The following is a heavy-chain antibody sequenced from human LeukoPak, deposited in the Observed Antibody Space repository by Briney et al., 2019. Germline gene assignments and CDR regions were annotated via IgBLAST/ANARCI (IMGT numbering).Heavy chain of an antibody. CDR1: GFTFSGYW. V-gene: IGHV3-7*01. CDR2: IKQDGYEK. D-gene: IGHD6-13*01. CDR3: ARRSGYSSSWYLFEY. J-gene: IGHJ4*02. Sequence: PGGSLRLSCAASGFTFSGYWMSWVRQTPEKGLEWVANIKQDGYEKYYVDSVKGRFTISRDNSKNTLYLQMNSLRAEDTAVYYCARRSGYSSSWYLFEYWGQGTLVTVSS.